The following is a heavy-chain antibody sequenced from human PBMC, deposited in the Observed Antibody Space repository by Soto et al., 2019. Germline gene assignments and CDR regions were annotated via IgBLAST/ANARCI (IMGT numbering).Heavy chain of an antibody. CDR1: GGSISSESYF. V-gene: IGHV4-61*01. CDR2: IHYNGDT. CDR3: ARGEDAFSYYGLDV. Sequence: SETLSLTCTVSGGSISSESYFWSWIRQPPGKGLEWIGYIHYNGDTNSNPSLKSRVTISVDTSKSQFSLKLTSVTAAGTAVYYCARGEDAFSYYGLDVWGQGITVTVSS. J-gene: IGHJ6*02.